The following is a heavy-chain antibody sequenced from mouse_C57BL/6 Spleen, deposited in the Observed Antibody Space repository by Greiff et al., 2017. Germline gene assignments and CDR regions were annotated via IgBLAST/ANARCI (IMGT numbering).Heavy chain of an antibody. CDR2: IRSKSNNYAT. Sequence: EVQGVESGGGLVQPKGSLKLSCAASGFSFNTYAMNWVRQAPGKGLEWVARIRSKSNNYATYYADSVKDRFTISRDDSESMHYLQMNNLKTEDTAMYYCVRQSGFAYWGQGTLVTVSA. CDR1: GFSFNTYA. V-gene: IGHV10-1*01. J-gene: IGHJ3*01. CDR3: VRQSGFAY.